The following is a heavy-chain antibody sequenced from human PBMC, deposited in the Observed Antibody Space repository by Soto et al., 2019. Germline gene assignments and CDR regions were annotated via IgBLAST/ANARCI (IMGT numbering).Heavy chain of an antibody. Sequence: GASVKVSCKASGGTFSSYTISWVRQAPGQGLEWMGRIIPILGIANYAQKFQGRVTITADKSTSTAYMELSSLRSEDTAVYYCARDRTVGYSSGWAPYYSYYMDVWGKGTTVTVSS. J-gene: IGHJ6*03. CDR3: ARDRTVGYSSGWAPYYSYYMDV. D-gene: IGHD6-19*01. V-gene: IGHV1-69*04. CDR2: IIPILGIA. CDR1: GGTFSSYT.